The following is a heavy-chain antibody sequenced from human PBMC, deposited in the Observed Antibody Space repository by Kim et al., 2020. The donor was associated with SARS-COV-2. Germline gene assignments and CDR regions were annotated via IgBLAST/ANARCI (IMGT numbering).Heavy chain of an antibody. CDR2: IYYSGST. CDR3: ARSVPDILTGYYLWDYYYYGMDV. J-gene: IGHJ6*02. V-gene: IGHV4-31*03. Sequence: SETLSLTCTVSGGSISSGGYYWSWIRQHPGKGLEWIGYIYYSGSTYYNPSLKSRVTISVDTSKNQFSLKLSSVTAADTAVYYCARSVPDILTGYYLWDYYYYGMDVWGQGTTVTVSS. D-gene: IGHD3-9*01. CDR1: GGSISSGGYY.